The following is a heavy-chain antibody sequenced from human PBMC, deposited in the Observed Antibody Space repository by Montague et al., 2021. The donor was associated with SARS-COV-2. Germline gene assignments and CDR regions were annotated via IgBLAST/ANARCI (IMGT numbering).Heavy chain of an antibody. Sequence: SETLSLTCAVYGGSFSDYYWSWIRQPPGKGLEWIGEINHSGSTNYNPSLRSRVTISVDTSKNQFSLKLSSVTAADTAVYYCARDYRDKGAGNWIDPWGLGTLVTVSS. D-gene: IGHD4-11*01. V-gene: IGHV4-34*01. CDR2: INHSGST. J-gene: IGHJ5*02. CDR3: ARDYRDKGAGNWIDP. CDR1: GGSFSDYY.